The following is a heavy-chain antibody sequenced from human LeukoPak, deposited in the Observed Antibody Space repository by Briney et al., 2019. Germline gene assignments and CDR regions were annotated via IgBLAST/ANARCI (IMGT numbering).Heavy chain of an antibody. CDR3: AREQWLPRCYFDY. CDR1: GFTFSSYA. CDR2: ISYDGSNK. J-gene: IGHJ4*02. V-gene: IGHV3-30-3*01. Sequence: GGSLRLSCAASGFTFSSYAMHWVRQAPSKGLEWVAVISYDGSNKYYADSVKGRFTISRDNSKNTLYLQMNSLRAEDTAVYYCAREQWLPRCYFDYWGQGTLVTVSS. D-gene: IGHD6-19*01.